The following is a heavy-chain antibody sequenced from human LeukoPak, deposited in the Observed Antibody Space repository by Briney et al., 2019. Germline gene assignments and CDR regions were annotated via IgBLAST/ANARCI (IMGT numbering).Heavy chain of an antibody. CDR1: GPPFRTYA. CDR2: MTGSALPSRT. D-gene: IGHD6-19*01. J-gene: IGHJ4*02. V-gene: IGHV3-23*01. Sequence: GGPPSLSCVASGPPFRTYAMSWAGKVQGKGLEWSQGMTGSALPSRTHYADSVKGRFTISRDNSKNTPYLQMNSLRAEDTALYYCAKAQSGWYLGYFDYWGQGTLVTVSS. CDR3: AKAQSGWYLGYFDY.